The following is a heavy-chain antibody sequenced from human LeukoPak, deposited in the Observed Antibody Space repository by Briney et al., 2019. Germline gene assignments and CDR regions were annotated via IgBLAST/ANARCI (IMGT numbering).Heavy chain of an antibody. D-gene: IGHD3-3*01. CDR1: GFTVSSNY. J-gene: IGHJ4*02. CDR2: ICGRDDRT. V-gene: IGHV3-53*01. CDR3: AKDPNPLYDFWSGYK. Sequence: PGGSLRLSCAASGFTVSSNYMSWVRQAPGKGLEWVSIICGRDDRTYYTDSVKGRFTISRDNSKNILYLQMNSLRAEDTAVYYCAKDPNPLYDFWSGYKWGQGTLVTVSS.